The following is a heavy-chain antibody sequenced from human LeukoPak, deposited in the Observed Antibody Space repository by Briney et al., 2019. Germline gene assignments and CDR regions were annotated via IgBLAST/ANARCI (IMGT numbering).Heavy chain of an antibody. J-gene: IGHJ4*02. Sequence: GGSLRLSCAASGFTFSSYGMHWVRQAPGKGLEWVAVIWYDGSNKYYADSVKGRFTISRDNSKNTLYLQMNSLRAEDTAVYYCARGADDYTFVGFCDYWGQGTLVTVSS. D-gene: IGHD4-11*01. CDR1: GFTFSSYG. CDR3: ARGADDYTFVGFCDY. V-gene: IGHV3-33*01. CDR2: IWYDGSNK.